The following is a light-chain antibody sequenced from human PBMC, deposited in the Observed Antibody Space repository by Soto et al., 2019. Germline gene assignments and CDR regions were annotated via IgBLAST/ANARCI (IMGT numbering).Light chain of an antibody. J-gene: IGKJ1*01. Sequence: QMTQSPSSLSASVGDRVTIACRSGHTISHYLNWYQQRPGKAPKLLIYAASNLQSEVPSRFSGSGSGTDFTLTISSLQPEDVATYYCQQSYSGTFGQGTKVEVK. CDR1: HTISHY. CDR2: AAS. V-gene: IGKV1-39*01. CDR3: QQSYSGT.